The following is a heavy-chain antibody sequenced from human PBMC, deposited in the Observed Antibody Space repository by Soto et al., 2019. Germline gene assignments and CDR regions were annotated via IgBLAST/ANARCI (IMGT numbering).Heavy chain of an antibody. CDR2: VSTDVNNK. D-gene: IGHD1-7*01. J-gene: IGHJ6*02. Sequence: QVQLRESGGGVVQPGRSLRLSCAASGFTFSLFTLHWVRQPPGKGLDWVAVVSTDVNNKFYASSVKGRFTISRDNSKNTMYLQMNNLSPEDTAVYYCARGNLDVWGQGTTVTASS. CDR1: GFTFSLFT. V-gene: IGHV3-30-3*01. CDR3: ARGNLDV.